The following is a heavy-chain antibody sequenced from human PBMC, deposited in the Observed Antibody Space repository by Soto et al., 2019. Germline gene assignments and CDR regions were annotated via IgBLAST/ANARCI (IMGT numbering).Heavy chain of an antibody. CDR3: ARVKTGGFHNWFVQ. D-gene: IGHD2-8*02. J-gene: IGHJ5*02. CDR1: GYTFISYG. CDR2: ISAYNGNT. V-gene: IGHV1-18*01. Sequence: ASVKVSCKTSGYTFISYGISWVRQAPGQGLEWMGWISAYNGNTNYAQKLQGRVTMTTDTSTSTAYMELRSLRSDDTAVYYCARVKTGGFHNWFVQWGQGTLVTVSS.